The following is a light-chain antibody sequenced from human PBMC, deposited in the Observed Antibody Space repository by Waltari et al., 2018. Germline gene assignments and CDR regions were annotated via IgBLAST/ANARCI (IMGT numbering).Light chain of an antibody. CDR3: MQGTHWPYT. CDR1: QSLVHSDGNTH. V-gene: IGKV2-30*02. Sequence: EVVMTQSPLSLPVTLGQPASISCKSSQSLVHSDGNTHLNWFQQRPGQSPRRLIYRVSNRDSGVPDRFSGSGPGTDFTLKISKVEAEDVGVYYCMQGTHWPYTFGQGTKLDIK. J-gene: IGKJ2*01. CDR2: RVS.